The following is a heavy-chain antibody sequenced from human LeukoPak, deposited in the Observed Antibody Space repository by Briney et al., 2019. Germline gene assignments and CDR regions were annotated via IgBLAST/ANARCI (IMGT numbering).Heavy chain of an antibody. CDR2: ISAYNGNT. CDR1: GYTFTSYG. V-gene: IGHV1-18*01. D-gene: IGHD2/OR15-2a*01. Sequence: GVSVKVSCKASGYTFTSYGISWVRQAPGQGLEWMGWISAYNGNTNYAQKLQGRVTMTTDTSTSTAYMELRSLRSDDTAVYYCARDWGPLGRIPSDYWGQGTLVTVSS. CDR3: ARDWGPLGRIPSDY. J-gene: IGHJ4*02.